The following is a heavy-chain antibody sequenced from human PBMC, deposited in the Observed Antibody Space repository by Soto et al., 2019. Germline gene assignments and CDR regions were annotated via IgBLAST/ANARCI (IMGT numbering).Heavy chain of an antibody. Sequence: PSETLSLTCTVSGGSMSSHYSTWLRQSPGKGLEWIGYISYSGSTYYNPSLKSRVSISADTSKNQFSLRMNSMIAADTAVYYCARADPAASVGYWGQGTLVTVSS. J-gene: IGHJ4*02. D-gene: IGHD2-2*01. CDR3: ARADPAASVGY. CDR2: ISYSGST. CDR1: GGSMSSHY. V-gene: IGHV4-59*11.